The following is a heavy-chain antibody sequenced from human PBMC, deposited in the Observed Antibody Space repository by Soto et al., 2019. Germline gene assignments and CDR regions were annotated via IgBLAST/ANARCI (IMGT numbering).Heavy chain of an antibody. CDR2: IWFDGSHR. V-gene: IGHV3-33*01. Sequence: QVQLVESGGGVVQPGRSLRLSCATSGFTFSSYGMHWVRQAPGKGLEWVAVIWFDGSHRYYADSVKGRFTISRDNSKNTLSLQRNSLRAEDTAVYYCARCAVSDSSGYYHPPRYYYYYGMDVWCQGTTVTVSS. CDR3: ARCAVSDSSGYYHPPRYYYYYGMDV. CDR1: GFTFSSYG. D-gene: IGHD3-22*01. J-gene: IGHJ6*02.